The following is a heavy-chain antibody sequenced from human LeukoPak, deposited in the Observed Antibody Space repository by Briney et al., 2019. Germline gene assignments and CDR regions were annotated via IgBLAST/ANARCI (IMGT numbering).Heavy chain of an antibody. CDR2: IYYSGNT. D-gene: IGHD1-26*01. Sequence: SETLSLTCSVSGGSISSSNNYWGWIRQPPGKGLEWIGSIYYSGNTYHNPSLKSRVTISVDTSKNQFSLKLSSVTAADTAVYYCARDSLQLLIGFDYWGQGTLVTVSS. J-gene: IGHJ4*02. CDR3: ARDSLQLLIGFDY. V-gene: IGHV4-39*07. CDR1: GGSISSSNNY.